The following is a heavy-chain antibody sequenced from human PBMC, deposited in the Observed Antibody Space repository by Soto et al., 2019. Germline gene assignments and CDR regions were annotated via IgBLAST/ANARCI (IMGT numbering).Heavy chain of an antibody. J-gene: IGHJ4*02. Sequence: ASGPTLVNHTQTLALTCTFSGFSLSTSAVGGGWIRQPPGKALEWLALIYGNDGKRYSPSLKSSLTITKDTSTQEVVLKLTNVDPMNTATYSCVYTGDSYDLLGYGGRGSLDPVSS. V-gene: IGHV2-5*01. CDR3: VYTGDSYDLLGY. D-gene: IGHD3-16*01. CDR1: GFSLSTSAVG. CDR2: IYGNDGK.